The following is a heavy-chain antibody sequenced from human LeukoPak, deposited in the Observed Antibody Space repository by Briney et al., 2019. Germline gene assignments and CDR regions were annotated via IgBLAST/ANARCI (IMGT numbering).Heavy chain of an antibody. V-gene: IGHV4-30-2*01. Sequence: PSQTLSLTCTVSGDSISSGNSYWSWIRQPPGKGLEWIGYIYHSGSTYYNPSLKSRVTISVDTSKNQFSLKLSSVTAADTAVYYCARDSGGLDYWGQGTLVTVSS. CDR3: ARDSGGLDY. CDR2: IYHSGST. J-gene: IGHJ4*02. D-gene: IGHD3-10*01. CDR1: GDSISSGNSY.